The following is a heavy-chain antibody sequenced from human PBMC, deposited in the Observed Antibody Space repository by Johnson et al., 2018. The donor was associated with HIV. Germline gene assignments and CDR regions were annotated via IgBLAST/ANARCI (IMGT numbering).Heavy chain of an antibody. CDR1: GFTFSTYG. D-gene: IGHD2-15*01. CDR2: ISYDGSKK. Sequence: QVQLVESGGGVVQPGRSLRLSCAASGFTFSTYGMHWVRQAPGKGLEWVAVISYDGSKKYYADSVQGRFTISRDNSKNTLYLQMNSLRTEDTAVNYCARARWYLGGGSCCAFDIWGQGTMVTVSS. J-gene: IGHJ3*02. CDR3: ARARWYLGGGSCCAFDI. V-gene: IGHV3-30*03.